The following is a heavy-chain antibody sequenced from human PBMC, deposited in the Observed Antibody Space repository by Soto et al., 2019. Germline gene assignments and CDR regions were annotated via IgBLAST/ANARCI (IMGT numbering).Heavy chain of an antibody. J-gene: IGHJ3*02. Sequence: GASVKVSCKASGYTFTGYYMHWVRQAPGQGLEWMGWINPNSGGTNYAQKFQGRVTMTRDTSISTAYMELSRLRSDDTAVYYCARDGSRITMIVVAPDAFDIWGQGTMVTVSS. V-gene: IGHV1-2*02. CDR1: GYTFTGYY. D-gene: IGHD3-22*01. CDR3: ARDGSRITMIVVAPDAFDI. CDR2: INPNSGGT.